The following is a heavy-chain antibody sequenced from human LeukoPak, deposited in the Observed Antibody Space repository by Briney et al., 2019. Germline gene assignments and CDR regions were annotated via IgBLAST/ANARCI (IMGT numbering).Heavy chain of an antibody. CDR1: GFTVSSNY. Sequence: QPGGSLRLSCAASGFTVSSNYMSWVRQAPGKGLEWVSAISGSGGSTYYADSVKGRFTISRDNSKNTLYLQMNSLRAEDTAVYYCAKGWGIAVAGTNAFDIWGQGTMVTVSS. D-gene: IGHD6-19*01. J-gene: IGHJ3*02. CDR2: ISGSGGST. V-gene: IGHV3-23*01. CDR3: AKGWGIAVAGTNAFDI.